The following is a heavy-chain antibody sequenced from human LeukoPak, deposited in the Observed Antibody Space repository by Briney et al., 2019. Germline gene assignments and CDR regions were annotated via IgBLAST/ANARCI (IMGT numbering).Heavy chain of an antibody. V-gene: IGHV3-23*01. CDR3: AKGRISSGSYYHDC. J-gene: IGHJ4*02. Sequence: GGSLRLSCAASGFTFSSYAMSWVRQAPGKGLEWISGISGSGGRTYYADSVKGRFTISRDNSKNTLCLQMHSLRAEDTAVYYCAKGRISSGSYYHDCWGQGTLVTVSS. D-gene: IGHD1-26*01. CDR2: ISGSGGRT. CDR1: GFTFSSYA.